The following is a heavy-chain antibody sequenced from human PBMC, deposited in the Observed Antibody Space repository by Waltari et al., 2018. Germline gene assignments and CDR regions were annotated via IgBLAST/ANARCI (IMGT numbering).Heavy chain of an antibody. D-gene: IGHD6-19*01. CDR3: AGVGGVAGSGY. V-gene: IGHV1-69*08. CDR2: SIPTLCQA. CDR1: GGTFSSYT. Sequence: QVKLVQSGAEVKKPGSSVKVSCKASGGTFSSYTISWVRRAPGQGLEWRGRSIPTLCQANHTPTSRGRVTITATKSTGPAYMGLSSRRFEDTAVYYWAGVGGVAGSGYWGQGTLVTVSS. J-gene: IGHJ4*02.